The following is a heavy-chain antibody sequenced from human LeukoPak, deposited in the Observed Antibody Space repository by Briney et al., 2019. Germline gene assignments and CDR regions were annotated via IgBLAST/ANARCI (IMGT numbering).Heavy chain of an antibody. V-gene: IGHV3-23*01. CDR3: AKMTGYSYGFFDY. CDR1: GFTFSSYA. Sequence: PGGSLRLSCEASGFTFSSYAMDWVRQAPGKGLEWVSAISGSGGSTYYADSVKGRFTISRDNSKNTLYLQMNSLRAEDTAVYYCAKMTGYSYGFFDYWGQGTLVTVSS. J-gene: IGHJ4*02. CDR2: ISGSGGST. D-gene: IGHD5-18*01.